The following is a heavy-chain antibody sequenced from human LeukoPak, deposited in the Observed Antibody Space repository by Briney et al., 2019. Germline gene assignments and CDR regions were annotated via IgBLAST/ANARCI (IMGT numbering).Heavy chain of an antibody. J-gene: IGHJ6*02. Sequence: GGSLRLSCAASGFTFSSHGMHWVRQAPGKGLEWVAVISYDGSNKYYADSVKGRFTISRDNSKNTLYLQMNSLRAEDTAVYYCAKDSGYYTPGTYYYGMDVWGQGTTVTVSS. CDR2: ISYDGSNK. CDR3: AKDSGYYTPGTYYYGMDV. CDR1: GFTFSSHG. V-gene: IGHV3-30*18. D-gene: IGHD3-3*01.